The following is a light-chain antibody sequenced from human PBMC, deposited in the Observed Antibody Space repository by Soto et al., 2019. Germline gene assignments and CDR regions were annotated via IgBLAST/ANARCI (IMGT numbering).Light chain of an antibody. CDR2: EVI. J-gene: IGLJ3*02. Sequence: QSALTQPRSVSGSPGQSVTISCTGTSSDIGNYKSVSWYQHHPGKAPKLLIFEVIDRPSGVSDRFSGSKSGNTASLTISSLQFEDEADYYCCSYTTTYTLVFGGGTKLTVL. V-gene: IGLV2-11*01. CDR3: CSYTTTYTLV. CDR1: SSDIGNYKS.